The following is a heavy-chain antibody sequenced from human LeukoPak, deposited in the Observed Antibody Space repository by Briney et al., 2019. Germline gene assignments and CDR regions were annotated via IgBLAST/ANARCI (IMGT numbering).Heavy chain of an antibody. CDR2: IYSGGST. CDR1: GFTVSSNY. D-gene: IGHD3-22*01. Sequence: GGSLRLSCAASGFTVSSNYMSWVRQAPGKGLEWVSVIYSGGSTYYADSVKGRFTISRDNSKNTLYLQMNSLRAEDTAVYYCARTSPDYYDSSGYYFDYWGQGTLVTVSS. V-gene: IGHV3-53*01. CDR3: ARTSPDYYDSSGYYFDY. J-gene: IGHJ4*02.